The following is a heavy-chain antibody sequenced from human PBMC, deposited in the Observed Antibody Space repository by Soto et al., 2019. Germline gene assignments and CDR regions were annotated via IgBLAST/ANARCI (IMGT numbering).Heavy chain of an antibody. D-gene: IGHD4-17*01. J-gene: IGHJ5*02. CDR3: ARVPAAGGDYVYWFDP. CDR1: GGSFSGYY. CDR2: IYHSGST. V-gene: IGHV4-34*01. Sequence: PAETLSLTCAVYGGSFSGYYWSWVRQPQGKGLEWIGEIYHSGSTNYNPSLKSRVTISVDKSKNQFSLKLSSVTAADTAVYYCARVPAAGGDYVYWFDPWGQGTLVTVSS.